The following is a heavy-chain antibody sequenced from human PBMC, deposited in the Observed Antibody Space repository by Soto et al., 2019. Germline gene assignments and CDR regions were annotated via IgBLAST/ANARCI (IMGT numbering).Heavy chain of an antibody. D-gene: IGHD6-19*01. Sequence: QVQLVQSGAEVKKPGASVKVSCKASGYTFTSYDINWVRQATGQGLEWMGWMNPNSGNTGYAQKFQGRVTMTRNTXIXXAYMELSSLRSEDTAVYYCARGGSSSGRRYWYFDLWGRGTLVTVSS. V-gene: IGHV1-8*01. CDR2: MNPNSGNT. CDR3: ARGGSSSGRRYWYFDL. CDR1: GYTFTSYD. J-gene: IGHJ2*01.